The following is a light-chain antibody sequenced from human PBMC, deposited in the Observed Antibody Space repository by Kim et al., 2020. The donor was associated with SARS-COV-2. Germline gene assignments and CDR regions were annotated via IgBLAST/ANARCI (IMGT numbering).Light chain of an antibody. J-gene: IGKJ2*01. Sequence: SPGERVTLSCRASQSISSRYLAWHQQKPGQAPRLLIFGASNRAADIPDRFSGSGSGTDFTLTISRLEPEDFAVYFCQQYNSIPHTFGQGTTLEIK. CDR2: GAS. CDR1: QSISSRY. CDR3: QQYNSIPHT. V-gene: IGKV3-20*01.